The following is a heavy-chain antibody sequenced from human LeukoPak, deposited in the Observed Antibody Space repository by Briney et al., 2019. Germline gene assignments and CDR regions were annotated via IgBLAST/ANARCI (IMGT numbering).Heavy chain of an antibody. CDR3: ARGPPPDFDY. CDR2: IYTSGST. J-gene: IGHJ4*02. CDR1: AYFISSGYY. V-gene: IGHV4-4*07. Sequence: PSETVSLTCTVSAYFISSGYYWSWIRQPAGKGLEWIGRIYTSGSTDYNPSLKSRVTMSVDTSKNQFSVKLSSVTAADTAVYYCARGPPPDFDYWGQGTLVTVSS.